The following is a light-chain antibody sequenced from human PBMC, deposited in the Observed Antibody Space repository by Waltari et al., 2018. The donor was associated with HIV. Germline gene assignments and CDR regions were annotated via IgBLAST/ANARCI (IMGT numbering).Light chain of an antibody. CDR2: DDS. CDR3: QSTDNISTYPV. J-gene: IGLJ2*01. CDR1: ALPKQY. Sequence: SYELTQPPSVSVSPGQTARITCSGDALPKQYAYWYQQKPGQAPVLVIYDDSERPSGIPVRFSGSSSGTTVTLTISGVQAEDEADYYCQSTDNISTYPVFGGGTKLTVL. V-gene: IGLV3-25*03.